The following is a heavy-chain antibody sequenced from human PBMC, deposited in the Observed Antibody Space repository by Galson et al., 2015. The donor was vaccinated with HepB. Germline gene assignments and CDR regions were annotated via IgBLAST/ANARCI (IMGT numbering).Heavy chain of an antibody. CDR1: GYSFTSYW. CDR3: ARRGIMTDMWWELPLDV. Sequence: QSGAEVKKPGESLKISCKGSGYSFTSYWIGWVRQMPGKGLEWMGIIYPGDSDTRYSPSFQGQVTISADKSISTAYLQWSSLKASDTAMYYCARRGIMTDMWWELPLDVWGQGTTVTVSS. CDR2: IYPGDSDT. J-gene: IGHJ6*02. D-gene: IGHD1-26*01. V-gene: IGHV5-51*01.